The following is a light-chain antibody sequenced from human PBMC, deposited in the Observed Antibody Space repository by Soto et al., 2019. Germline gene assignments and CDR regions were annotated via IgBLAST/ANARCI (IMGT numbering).Light chain of an antibody. Sequence: EIVLTQSPATLSLSPGERATLSCRASQSVSSYLAWYQQKPGQAPSLLIYGASTRATGTPARFSGSGSGTEFTLTISSLQSEDFAVYYCQQYSSLWTFGQGTKVDIK. J-gene: IGKJ1*01. V-gene: IGKV3-15*01. CDR3: QQYSSLWT. CDR1: QSVSSY. CDR2: GAS.